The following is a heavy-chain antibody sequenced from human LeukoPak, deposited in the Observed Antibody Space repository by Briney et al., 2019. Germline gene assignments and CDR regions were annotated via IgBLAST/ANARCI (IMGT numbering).Heavy chain of an antibody. Sequence: VASVKVSCKASGYTFNSYGISWVRQAPGQGLEWMGWISAYNGYTKYVQKLQGRVTMTTDTSTSTAYMELRSLRSDDTAVYYCARHRLPRIYYDTSGYYHDACDIWGQGTMVTVSS. CDR1: GYTFNSYG. J-gene: IGHJ3*02. D-gene: IGHD3-22*01. CDR2: ISAYNGYT. CDR3: ARHRLPRIYYDTSGYYHDACDI. V-gene: IGHV1-18*01.